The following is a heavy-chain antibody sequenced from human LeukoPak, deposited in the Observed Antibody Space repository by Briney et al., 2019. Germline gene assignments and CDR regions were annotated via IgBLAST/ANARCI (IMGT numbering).Heavy chain of an antibody. CDR3: AKEVGGYCSSTDCRAYDN. CDR2: ISGSGDGT. CDR1: GFIFSSYA. Sequence: GGSLRLSCAASGFIFSSYAMNWGRQAPGKGLEWVSAISGSGDGTYYADSVKGRFTVSRDNSKNTLYLQMNNLRAEDSAVYYCAKEVGGYCSSTDCRAYDNWGQGTLVTVSS. J-gene: IGHJ4*02. D-gene: IGHD2-2*01. V-gene: IGHV3-23*01.